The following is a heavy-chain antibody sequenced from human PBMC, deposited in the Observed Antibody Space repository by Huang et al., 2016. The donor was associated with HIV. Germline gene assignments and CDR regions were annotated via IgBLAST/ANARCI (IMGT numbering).Heavy chain of an antibody. V-gene: IGHV5-51*03. D-gene: IGHD2-21*02. Sequence: EVQLVQSGAEMKRPGESLKISCKVSGYSFTRQWIGWVRQMPGKGPEWMVIIYPGDSDVKYSPTFQGQVTSSADKSISTAYLQWKSLKVSDTAMYFCARPPTYSDDGGYYIDAFGVWGRGTMVTVS. J-gene: IGHJ3*01. CDR3: ARPPTYSDDGGYYIDAFGV. CDR2: IYPGDSDV. CDR1: GYSFTRQW.